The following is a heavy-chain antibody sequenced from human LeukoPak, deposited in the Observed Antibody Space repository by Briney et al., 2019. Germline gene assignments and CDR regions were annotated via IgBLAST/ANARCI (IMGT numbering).Heavy chain of an antibody. CDR3: ARVTWSTYYYGSGGSHNWFDP. Sequence: SSETLSLTCAVYGGSFSGYYWSWIRQPPGKGLEWIGEINHSGSTNYNPSLKSRVTISVDTSKNQFSLKLSSVTAADTAVYYCARVTWSTYYYGSGGSHNWFDPWGQGTLVTVSS. CDR1: GGSFSGYY. D-gene: IGHD3-10*01. J-gene: IGHJ5*02. V-gene: IGHV4-34*01. CDR2: INHSGST.